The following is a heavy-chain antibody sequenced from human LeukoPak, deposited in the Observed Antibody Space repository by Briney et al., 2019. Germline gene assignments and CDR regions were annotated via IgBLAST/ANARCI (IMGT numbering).Heavy chain of an antibody. J-gene: IGHJ4*02. Sequence: GGSLRLSCAASGFTFSSYWMSWVRQAPGKGREWGANIKQDGSEKYYVDSVKGRFTISRDNAKNSLYLQMNSLRAEDTAVYYCARDYPIAAAGTGRVYWGQGTLVTVSS. V-gene: IGHV3-7*03. CDR2: IKQDGSEK. CDR3: ARDYPIAAAGTGRVY. CDR1: GFTFSSYW. D-gene: IGHD6-13*01.